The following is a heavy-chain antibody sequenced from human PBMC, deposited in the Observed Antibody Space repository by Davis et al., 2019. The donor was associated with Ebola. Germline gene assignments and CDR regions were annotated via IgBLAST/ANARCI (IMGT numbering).Heavy chain of an antibody. J-gene: IGHJ6*02. V-gene: IGHV3-7*03. D-gene: IGHD3-22*01. CDR2: IKQDGSEK. CDR3: ARERYYYDSSGYYLDYYYYGMDV. Sequence: GESLKISCAASGFTFSSYWMSWVRQAPGKGLEWVANIKQDGSEKYYVDSVKGRFTISRDNAKNSLYLQMNSLRAEDTAVYYCARERYYYDSSGYYLDYYYYGMDVWGQGTTVTVSS. CDR1: GFTFSSYW.